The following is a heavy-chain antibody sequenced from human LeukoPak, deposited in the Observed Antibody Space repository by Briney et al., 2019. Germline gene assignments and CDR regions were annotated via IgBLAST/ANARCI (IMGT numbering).Heavy chain of an antibody. CDR2: ISGSGGST. CDR3: AKEMIIVVGAFDI. J-gene: IGHJ3*02. V-gene: IGHV3-23*01. CDR1: GFTFEDYT. Sequence: GGSLRLSCAASGFTFEDYTMHWVRQAPGKTLEWVSDISGSGGSTYYADSVKGRFTISRDNSKNTLYLQMNSLRAEDTAVYYCAKEMIIVVGAFDIWGQGTMVTVSS. D-gene: IGHD3-22*01.